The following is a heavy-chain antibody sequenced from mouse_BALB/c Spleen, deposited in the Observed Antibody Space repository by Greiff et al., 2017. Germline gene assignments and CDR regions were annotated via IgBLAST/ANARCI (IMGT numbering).Heavy chain of an antibody. Sequence: EVKLQESGGGLVQPGGSLKLSCAASGFTFSSYTMSWVRQTPEKRLEWVAYISNGGGSTYYPDTVKGRFTISRDNAKNTLYLQMSSLKSEDTAMYYCARQDWDYAMDYWGQGTSVTVSS. CDR2: ISNGGGST. D-gene: IGHD4-1*01. V-gene: IGHV5-12-2*01. CDR1: GFTFSSYT. J-gene: IGHJ4*01. CDR3: ARQDWDYAMDY.